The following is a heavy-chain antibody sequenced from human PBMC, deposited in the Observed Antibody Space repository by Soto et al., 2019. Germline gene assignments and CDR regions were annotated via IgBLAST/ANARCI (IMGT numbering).Heavy chain of an antibody. V-gene: IGHV4-61*01. Sequence: LSLTCAVSGGSVSNSRFYWSWIRQPPGERLEWIGNIYYSGSTNYNPSLKSRVTISVHTSKNQFSLKLTSVTATDTAVYYCARVRSSGYYGLLDYWGQGTLVTVSS. J-gene: IGHJ4*02. CDR1: GGSVSNSRFY. CDR3: ARVRSSGYYGLLDY. CDR2: IYYSGST. D-gene: IGHD3-22*01.